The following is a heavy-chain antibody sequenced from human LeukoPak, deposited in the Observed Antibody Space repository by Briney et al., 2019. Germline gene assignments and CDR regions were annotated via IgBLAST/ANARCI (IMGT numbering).Heavy chain of an antibody. CDR2: ISYDGSNK. D-gene: IGHD6-13*01. Sequence: PGRSLRLSCAASGFTFSSYAMHWVRQAPGKGLEWVAVISYDGSNKYYADSVKGRFTISRDNSKHTLYLQMNSLRAEDTAVYYCASGSSWYIFDYWGQGTLVTVSS. V-gene: IGHV3-30*04. CDR1: GFTFSSYA. J-gene: IGHJ4*02. CDR3: ASGSSWYIFDY.